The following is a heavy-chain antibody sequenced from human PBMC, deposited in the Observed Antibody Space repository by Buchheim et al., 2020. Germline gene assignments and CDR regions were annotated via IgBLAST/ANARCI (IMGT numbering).Heavy chain of an antibody. D-gene: IGHD1-1*01. Sequence: EAQLAESGGGLVQPGGSLRLSCAASGFTFSNYEMDWVRQAPGKGLEWVSYISSSGSIIYYAASVKGRSTISRANAKNSLYLQMKSLRAEDTAVYYCARVTNSGLYMDVWGKGTT. CDR3: ARVTNSGLYMDV. J-gene: IGHJ6*03. V-gene: IGHV3-48*03. CDR1: GFTFSNYE. CDR2: ISSSGSII.